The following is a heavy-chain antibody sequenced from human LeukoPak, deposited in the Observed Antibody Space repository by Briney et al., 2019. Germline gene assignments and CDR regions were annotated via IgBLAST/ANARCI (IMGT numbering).Heavy chain of an antibody. CDR1: GYSISSGYY. CDR2: IYHSGNT. Sequence: PSETLSLTCTVSGYSISSGYYWGWIRQSPGKGLEWIGSIYHSGNTYYNPSLKSRVTISVDTPKHQFSLKLTSVTASDSAVYYCASSNWLRDANFDSWGQGTLVTVSS. J-gene: IGHJ4*02. V-gene: IGHV4-38-2*02. D-gene: IGHD6-13*01. CDR3: ASSNWLRDANFDS.